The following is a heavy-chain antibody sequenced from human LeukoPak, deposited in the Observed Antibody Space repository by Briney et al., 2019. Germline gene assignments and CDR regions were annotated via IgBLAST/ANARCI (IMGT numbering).Heavy chain of an antibody. CDR3: AXXXXXXXXSSTSCITSPLDV. CDR1: GGTFSSYA. CDR2: IIPILGIA. J-gene: IGHJ4*02. V-gene: IGHV1-69*04. Sequence: SVKVSCKASGGTFSSYAISWVRQAPGQGLEWMGRIIPILGIANYAQKFQGRVTITADKSTSTAYMELSSLRSEDTAVYYCAXXXXXXXXSSTSCITSPLDVWGQGTLVTVSS. D-gene: IGHD2-2*01.